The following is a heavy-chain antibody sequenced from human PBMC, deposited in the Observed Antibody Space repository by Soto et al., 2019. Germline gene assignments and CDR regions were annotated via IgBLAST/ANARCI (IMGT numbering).Heavy chain of an antibody. V-gene: IGHV3-23*01. CDR3: AKRPAYGSGSYYGGPFDY. J-gene: IGHJ4*02. CDR1: GLTFSSYA. D-gene: IGHD3-10*01. Sequence: GGSLRLSCTASGLTFSSYAMNWVRQAPGKGLEWVSAIGGSGATTYYADSVKGRFTISRDNSKNTLSLQMNSLRAEDTAIYYCAKRPAYGSGSYYGGPFDYRGQRTSVTVSS. CDR2: IGGSGATT.